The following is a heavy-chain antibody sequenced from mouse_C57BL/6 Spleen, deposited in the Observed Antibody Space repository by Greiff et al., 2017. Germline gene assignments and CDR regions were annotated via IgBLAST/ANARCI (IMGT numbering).Heavy chain of an antibody. CDR1: GYTFTSYW. J-gene: IGHJ1*03. CDR2: IHPNSGST. D-gene: IGHD2-4*01. Sequence: VQLQQPGAELVKPGASVKLSCKASGYTFTSYWMHWVKQRPGQGLEWIGMIHPNSGSTNYNEKFKSKATLTVDKSSSTAYMQLSSLTSEDSAVYYCARKDDYIYWYFDVWGTGTTGTVSS. CDR3: ARKDDYIYWYFDV. V-gene: IGHV1-64*01.